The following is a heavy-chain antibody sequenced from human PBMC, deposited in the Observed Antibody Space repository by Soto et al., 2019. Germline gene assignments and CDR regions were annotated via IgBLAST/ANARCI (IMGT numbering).Heavy chain of an antibody. V-gene: IGHV3-53*04. J-gene: IGHJ6*03. Sequence: GGSLRLSCAASGFTVSSNYMSWVRQAPGKGLEWVSVIYSGGSTYYADSVKGRFTISRHNSKNTLYLQMNSLRAEDTAVYYCAGHFWSGYSLTYYYYYYMDVWGKGTTVTVSS. CDR2: IYSGGST. CDR1: GFTVSSNY. D-gene: IGHD3-3*02. CDR3: AGHFWSGYSLTYYYYYYMDV.